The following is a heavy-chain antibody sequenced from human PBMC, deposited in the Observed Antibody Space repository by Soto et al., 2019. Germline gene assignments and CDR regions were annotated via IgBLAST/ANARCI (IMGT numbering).Heavy chain of an antibody. CDR3: ALTLPSIAAAVDAEYFQH. V-gene: IGHV2-5*02. CDR1: GFSLSTSGVG. J-gene: IGHJ1*01. Sequence: QITLKESGPTLVKPTQTLTLTCTFSGFSLSTSGVGVGWIRQPPGKALEWLALIYWDDDKRYSPSLKSRLTITKDTSKNQVVLTMTNMDPVDTATYYCALTLPSIAAAVDAEYFQHWGQGTLVTVSS. D-gene: IGHD6-13*01. CDR2: IYWDDDK.